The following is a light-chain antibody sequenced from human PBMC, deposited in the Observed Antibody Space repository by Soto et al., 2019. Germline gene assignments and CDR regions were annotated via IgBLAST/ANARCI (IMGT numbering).Light chain of an antibody. CDR3: TSYTTSSTRV. Sequence: QSALTQPASVSGSPGQSITISCTGTSSDVGGSGLVSWYQFHPGKAPKLLIFEGFKRPSGVSNRFSGSKSGSTASLTISGLQAKDEADYYCTSYTTSSTRVFGTGTKLTVL. V-gene: IGLV2-14*02. CDR2: EGF. CDR1: SSDVGGSGL. J-gene: IGLJ1*01.